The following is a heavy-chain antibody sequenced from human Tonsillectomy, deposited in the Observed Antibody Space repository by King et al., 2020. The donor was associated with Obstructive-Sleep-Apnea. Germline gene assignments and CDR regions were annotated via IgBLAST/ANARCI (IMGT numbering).Heavy chain of an antibody. D-gene: IGHD3-10*01. CDR2: ISYDGSNK. J-gene: IGHJ6*02. V-gene: IGHV3-30*04. CDR1: GFTFSNYA. CDR3: ARDLGDLWLGENHYGMDV. Sequence: VQLVESGGGVVQPGRSLRLSCAASGFTFSNYAIHWVRQAPGKGLEWVAVISYDGSNKYYADSVKGRFTISRDNSKNTLYLQMNSLRAEDTAVYYCARDLGDLWLGENHYGMDVWGQGTPVTVSS.